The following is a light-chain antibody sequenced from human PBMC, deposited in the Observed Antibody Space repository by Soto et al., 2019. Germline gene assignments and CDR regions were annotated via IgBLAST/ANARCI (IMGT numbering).Light chain of an antibody. CDR2: DTS. V-gene: IGKV3-11*01. CDR3: QQRSNWPPIT. Sequence: EIVLTQSPSILSLSPGERATLSCRASQSVSSSLAWYQQKPGQAPRLLIYDTSNRATDIPPRFSGSGSGTDFTLTISSLEPEDFAVYYCQQRSNWPPITFGQGTRLEIK. CDR1: QSVSSS. J-gene: IGKJ5*01.